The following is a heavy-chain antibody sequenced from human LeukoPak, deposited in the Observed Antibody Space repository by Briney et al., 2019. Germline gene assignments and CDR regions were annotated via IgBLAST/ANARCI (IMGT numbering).Heavy chain of an antibody. Sequence: SVKVSCKASGGTFSSYAISWVRQAPGQGLEWMGGIIPIFGTANYAQKFQGRVTITADESTSTAYMELSSLRSEDTAVYYCARTLTPGIAVALYNWFDPWGQGTLVTVSS. V-gene: IGHV1-69*13. CDR1: GGTFSSYA. D-gene: IGHD6-19*01. CDR2: IIPIFGTA. CDR3: ARTLTPGIAVALYNWFDP. J-gene: IGHJ5*02.